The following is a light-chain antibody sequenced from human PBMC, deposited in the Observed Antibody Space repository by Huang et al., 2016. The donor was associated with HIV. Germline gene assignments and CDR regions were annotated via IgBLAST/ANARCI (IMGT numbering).Light chain of an antibody. Sequence: EIVLTQSPGTLSLSPGERATLSCRASQSVTSTYLAWYQQKPGQAPRLLTYGASSRATGIPDRFSGSGSGTDFTLTISRLEPEDFAVYYCQQYGGSPSYTFGQGTKLEIK. CDR1: QSVTSTY. CDR2: GAS. J-gene: IGKJ2*01. CDR3: QQYGGSPSYT. V-gene: IGKV3-20*01.